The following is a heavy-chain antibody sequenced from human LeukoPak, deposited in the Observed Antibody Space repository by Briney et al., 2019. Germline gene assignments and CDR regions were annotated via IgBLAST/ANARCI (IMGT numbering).Heavy chain of an antibody. D-gene: IGHD6-19*01. V-gene: IGHV4-59*01. Sequence: SETLSLTCTVSGASISSYHWSWIRQPPGKGLEWIADIYYNGRTNYNPSLKSRVTISVDTSKNQFSLKLSSVTAVDTAVYYCAREDSSGWIGRWGQGTLVTVSS. CDR1: GASISSYH. CDR2: IYYNGRT. J-gene: IGHJ4*02. CDR3: AREDSSGWIGR.